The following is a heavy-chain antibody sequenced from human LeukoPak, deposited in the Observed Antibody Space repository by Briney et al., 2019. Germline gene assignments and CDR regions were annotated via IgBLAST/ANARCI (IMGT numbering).Heavy chain of an antibody. D-gene: IGHD3-22*01. CDR2: IHNSGRT. CDR3: SRHASGFDAFDI. CDR1: GGSISNYY. V-gene: IGHV4-59*08. J-gene: IGHJ3*02. Sequence: PSETLSLTCTVSGGSISNYYWSSIRQPPGKGLEWIAYIHNSGRTNYNPSLKSRVIISLDTSKNQFSLKLSSGTATAAALYYCSRHASGFDAFDIWGQGTMVTVSS.